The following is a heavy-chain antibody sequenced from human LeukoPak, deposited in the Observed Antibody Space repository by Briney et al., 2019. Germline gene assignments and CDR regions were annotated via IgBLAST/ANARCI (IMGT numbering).Heavy chain of an antibody. CDR2: IYYNGYT. CDR1: GGSISNYY. Sequence: SETLSLTCAVSGGSISNYYWSWIRQPPGKGLEWIGYIYYNGYTNYNPSLNYNPSLNSRVTLSIDTSTNQFSLKLSSVTAADTAVYYCARDVAEYQLPDAFDIWGQGTMVTVSS. V-gene: IGHV4-59*12. J-gene: IGHJ3*02. CDR3: ARDVAEYQLPDAFDI. D-gene: IGHD2-2*01.